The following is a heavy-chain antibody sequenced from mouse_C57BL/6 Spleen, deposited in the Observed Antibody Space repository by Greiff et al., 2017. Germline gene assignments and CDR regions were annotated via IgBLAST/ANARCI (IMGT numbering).Heavy chain of an antibody. CDR2: IRNKANGYTT. J-gene: IGHJ2*01. D-gene: IGHD2-3*01. CDR1: GFTFTDYY. CDR3: ARSNHDGYYGYFDY. Sequence: EVKLVESGGGLVQPGGSLSLSCAASGFTFTDYYMSWVRQPPGKALEWLGFIRNKANGYTTEYSASVKGRFTISRDNSQSILYLQMNALRAEDSATYYCARSNHDGYYGYFDYWGQGTTLTVSS. V-gene: IGHV7-3*01.